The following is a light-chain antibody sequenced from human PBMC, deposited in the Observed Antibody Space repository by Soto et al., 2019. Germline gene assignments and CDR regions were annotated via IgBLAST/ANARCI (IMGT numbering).Light chain of an antibody. CDR2: AAS. CDR3: QQYNNWPQT. Sequence: ERMMTQSAATLSVSPGERATLSCRASQSVSSNLAWYQQKPGQAPRLLIYAASTRATGIPARFSGSGSGTEFTLTISSLQSEDFAVYYCQQYNNWPQTFGQGTKVDIK. V-gene: IGKV3-15*01. CDR1: QSVSSN. J-gene: IGKJ1*01.